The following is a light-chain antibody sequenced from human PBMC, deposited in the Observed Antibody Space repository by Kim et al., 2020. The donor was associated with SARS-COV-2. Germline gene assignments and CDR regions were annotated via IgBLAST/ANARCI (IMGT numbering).Light chain of an antibody. CDR2: AAS. V-gene: IGKV3-20*01. CDR3: QQYGSSVT. CDR1: QSVTS. J-gene: IGKJ4*01. Sequence: LSLSPGERATLSCRASQSVTSIAWYQQSPGQAPRLLIYAASSRATGIPDRFSGSGSGTDFTLIISRLEPEDFAVYFCQQYGSSVTFGGGTKVDIK.